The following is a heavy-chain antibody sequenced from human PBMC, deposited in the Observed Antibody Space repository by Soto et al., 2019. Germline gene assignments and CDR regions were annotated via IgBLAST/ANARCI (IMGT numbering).Heavy chain of an antibody. D-gene: IGHD1-1*01. J-gene: IGHJ4*02. V-gene: IGHV1-8*01. Sequence: QVQVIQSRAEVKKPGASVKVSCKTSGYTFTEYDINWVRQAPGQGPEYMGWVSPENKNAGYAPQFRGRVSLTTDTTISTAYLEVTNLTYEATAVYYCEVTTGYWGQGTMVTVSA. CDR2: VSPENKNA. CDR1: GYTFTEYD. CDR3: EVTTGY.